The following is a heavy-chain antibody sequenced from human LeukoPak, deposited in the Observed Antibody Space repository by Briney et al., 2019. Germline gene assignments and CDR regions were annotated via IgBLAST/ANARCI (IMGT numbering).Heavy chain of an antibody. Sequence: SETLSLTCTVSGGSISSSSYYWGWIRQPPGKGLEWIGSIYYDGSTYYNPSLKSRVTISVDTSKNQFSLKLSSVTAADTAVYYCARRRYSSGYIDYWGQGNLVTVSS. CDR3: ARRRYSSGYIDY. D-gene: IGHD6-25*01. J-gene: IGHJ4*02. CDR1: GGSISSSSYY. CDR2: IYYDGST. V-gene: IGHV4-39*01.